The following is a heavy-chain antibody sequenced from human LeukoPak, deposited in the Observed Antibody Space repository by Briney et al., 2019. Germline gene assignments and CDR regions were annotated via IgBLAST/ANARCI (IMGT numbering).Heavy chain of an antibody. CDR2: INPNSGGT. D-gene: IGHD4-17*01. V-gene: IGHV1-2*02. CDR1: GYTFSGYY. CDR3: ARDSPTYGGNYNDY. Sequence: ASVKVSCKASGYTFSGYYMHWVRQAPGQGLEWMGWINPNSGGTNYAQKFQGRVTMTRDTSISTAYMDLSRLRSDDTVVYFCARDSPTYGGNYNDYWGQGTLVTVSS. J-gene: IGHJ4*02.